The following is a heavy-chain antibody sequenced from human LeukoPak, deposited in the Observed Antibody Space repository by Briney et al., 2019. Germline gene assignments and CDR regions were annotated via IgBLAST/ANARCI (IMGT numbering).Heavy chain of an antibody. CDR1: PGSIRSGGYY. J-gene: IGHJ5*02. Sequence: PSETLSLTCTVSPGSIRSGGYYWSWLRQHPEKGLEWIGHIYHTGSTHYNASLKSRLTMSVDTSRNQFSLRLDSVTVADTAVYYCARGGVVTTTPGFDPWGQGTLVIVSS. D-gene: IGHD1-1*01. CDR3: ARGGVVTTTPGFDP. V-gene: IGHV4-31*03. CDR2: IYHTGST.